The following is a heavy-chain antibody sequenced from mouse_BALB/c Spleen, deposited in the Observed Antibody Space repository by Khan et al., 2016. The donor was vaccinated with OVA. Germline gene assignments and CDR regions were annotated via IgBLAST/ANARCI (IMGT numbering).Heavy chain of an antibody. V-gene: IGHV1-69*02. CDR1: GYPLTSYW. CDR3: IRSFYYGSSTWFAY. J-gene: IGHJ3*01. Sequence: QVQLQQPGAELVKPGASVKLSCKASGYPLTSYWLHWVKQRPGQGLEWIGEIDPSDSYTNYNQKFKGKATVTVDKSSSTTYMQLSSLTSDDYAVYYYIRSFYYGSSTWFAYWGQGTLVTVSA. D-gene: IGHD1-1*01. CDR2: IDPSDSYT.